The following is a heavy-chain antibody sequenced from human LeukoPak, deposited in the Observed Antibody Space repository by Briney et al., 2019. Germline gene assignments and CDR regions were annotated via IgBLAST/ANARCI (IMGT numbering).Heavy chain of an antibody. J-gene: IGHJ5*02. CDR3: ARHAEQWLERTWFDP. V-gene: IGHV4-59*08. CDR1: GGSISSYY. Sequence: SETLSLTCTVSGGSISSYYWSWLRQPPGKGLEWIGYVYYTGSTNYNPSLTSRATILGATSRNQFSLELSSVTAADTAVYYCARHAEQWLERTWFDPWGHGTLVTVSS. D-gene: IGHD6-19*01. CDR2: VYYTGST.